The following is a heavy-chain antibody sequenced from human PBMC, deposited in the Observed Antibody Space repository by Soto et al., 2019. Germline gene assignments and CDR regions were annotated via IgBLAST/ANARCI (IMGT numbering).Heavy chain of an antibody. Sequence: QITLKESGPTLVKPTQTLTLTCTFSGFSLTTGGVAVGWIRQPPGKALEWLALIYWDDDKRYSPSLNGRPSITKDTFKYQVVLTTDTMDPVDTATYYCAHSKCSGADCYSWWYFGLWGRGTLVTVS. CDR2: IYWDDDK. CDR3: AHSKCSGADCYSWWYFGL. V-gene: IGHV2-5*02. J-gene: IGHJ2*01. CDR1: GFSLTTGGVA. D-gene: IGHD2-15*01.